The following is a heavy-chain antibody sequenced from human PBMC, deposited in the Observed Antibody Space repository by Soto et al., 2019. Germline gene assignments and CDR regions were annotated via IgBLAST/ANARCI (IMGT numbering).Heavy chain of an antibody. CDR1: GGSISSSSYY. D-gene: IGHD1-1*01. CDR2: IYYSGST. CDR3: ARDGNGGAY. Sequence: QLQLQESGPGLVKPSETLSLTCTVSGGSISSSSYYWGWIRQPPGKGLEWIGSIYYSGSTYYNPCLKSRVTISVDTSKNQYSLKLSSVTAADTAVYYCARDGNGGAYWGQGTLVTVSS. V-gene: IGHV4-39*02. J-gene: IGHJ1*01.